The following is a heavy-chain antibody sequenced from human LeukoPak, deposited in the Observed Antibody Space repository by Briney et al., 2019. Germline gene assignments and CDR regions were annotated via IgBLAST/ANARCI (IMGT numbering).Heavy chain of an antibody. CDR3: ARDSGGFDP. Sequence: PGGSLILSCAASGFIFSSSWMHWVRQAPGKGLVWVSHISNDGSSATYADSVKGRFTISRDNAKNTLYLQMNSLRAEDTAVYYCARDSGGFDPWGQGTLVTVSS. CDR1: GFIFSSSW. J-gene: IGHJ5*02. V-gene: IGHV3-74*01. D-gene: IGHD3-10*01. CDR2: ISNDGSSA.